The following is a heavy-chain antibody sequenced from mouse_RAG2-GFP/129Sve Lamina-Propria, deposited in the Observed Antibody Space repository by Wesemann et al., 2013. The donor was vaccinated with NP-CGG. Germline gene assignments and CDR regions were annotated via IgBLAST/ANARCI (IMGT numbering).Heavy chain of an antibody. CDR2: ISYDGSN. D-gene: IGHD1-3*01. CDR3: VRGPKLVFDY. Sequence: DVQLQESGPGLVKPSQSLSLTCSVTGYSITSGYYWNWIRQFPGNKLEWMGYISYDGSNNYNPSLKNRISITRDTSKNQFFLKLNSVTTEDTATYYCVRGPKLVFDYWGQGTTLTVSS. J-gene: IGHJ2*01. V-gene: IGHV3-6*01. CDR1: GYSITSGYY.